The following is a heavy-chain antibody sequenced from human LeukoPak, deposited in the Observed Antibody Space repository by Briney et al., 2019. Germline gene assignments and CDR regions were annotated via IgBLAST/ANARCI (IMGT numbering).Heavy chain of an antibody. J-gene: IGHJ6*03. CDR1: RLIFSSYW. CDR3: AGHYGSGRYHYYYMDV. Sequence: GGSLRLSCAASRLIFSSYWMHWVRQAPGKGLVWVSRINSDGSSTIYADSVKGRFTISRDYAKNTVYLQVNSLRVDDTAVYYCAGHYGSGRYHYYYMDVWGRGTTVTVSS. V-gene: IGHV3-74*01. D-gene: IGHD3-10*01. CDR2: INSDGSST.